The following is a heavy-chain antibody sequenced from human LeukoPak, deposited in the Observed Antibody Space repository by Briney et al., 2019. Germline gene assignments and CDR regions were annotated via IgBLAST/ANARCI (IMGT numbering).Heavy chain of an antibody. D-gene: IGHD2-21*01. J-gene: IGHJ4*02. CDR3: ARLSAMLRGPEDIFYFEF. V-gene: IGHV3-7*01. CDR2: IRQDGSEK. CDR1: GFSFSTYW. Sequence: GGSLRLSCEPSGFSFSTYWMSWVRQPPGKGLEWVANIRQDGSEKYYVDSVKGRFTISRDIAKQSVFLQMNSLRAEDTAVYYCARLSAMLRGPEDIFYFEFWGLGTLVTVSA.